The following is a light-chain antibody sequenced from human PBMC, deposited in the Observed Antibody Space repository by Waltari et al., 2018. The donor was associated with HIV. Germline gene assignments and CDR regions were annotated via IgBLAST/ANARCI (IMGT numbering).Light chain of an antibody. V-gene: IGKV1-33*01. Sequence: DIQLTQSPSSLSASVGDRVIITCQASEDITNFLSWYQHKPGRAPKLLIYDASNLDSGAPSRFSGSGSGTFFTLTIASLQPEDFATYYFQHFNSLPLGVSFGAGSKV. CDR2: DAS. J-gene: IGKJ4*01. CDR3: QHFNSLPLGVS. CDR1: EDITNF.